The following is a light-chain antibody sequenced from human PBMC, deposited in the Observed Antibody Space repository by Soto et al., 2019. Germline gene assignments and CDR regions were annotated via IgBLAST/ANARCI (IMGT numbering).Light chain of an antibody. Sequence: QSVLTQPPSASGTPGQRVPVSCSGSNSNIGSNSVNWYQQLPGTAPKLLIYTNYERPSGVPDRFSGSKSGTSASLAISGLQSEDEADYYCAAWDDNLNAYVFGTGTKLTVL. CDR1: NSNIGSNS. CDR2: TNY. CDR3: AAWDDNLNAYV. J-gene: IGLJ1*01. V-gene: IGLV1-44*01.